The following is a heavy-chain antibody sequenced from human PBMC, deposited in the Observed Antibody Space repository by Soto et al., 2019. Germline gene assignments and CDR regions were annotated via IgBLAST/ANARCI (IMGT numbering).Heavy chain of an antibody. Sequence: QVQLQESGPGLVKPSETLSLTCTVSGGSISSYYWSWIRQPPGKGLEWIGYIYYSGSTNYNPSLKSRVTISVDTSKNQFSLKLSSVTAADTAVYYCARAHDYGDCFDYWGQGTLVTVSS. J-gene: IGHJ4*02. V-gene: IGHV4-59*01. CDR3: ARAHDYGDCFDY. D-gene: IGHD4-17*01. CDR2: IYYSGST. CDR1: GGSISSYY.